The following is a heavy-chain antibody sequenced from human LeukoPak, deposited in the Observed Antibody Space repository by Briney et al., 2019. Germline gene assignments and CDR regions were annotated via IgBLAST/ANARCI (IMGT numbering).Heavy chain of an antibody. D-gene: IGHD2-15*01. V-gene: IGHV3-7*01. J-gene: IGHJ4*02. Sequence: GGSLRLSCAASGFTFSSYWMSWVSHAQGKGLEWVANIKQDGSEKYYVDSVKGRFTISRDNAKNSLYLQMNSLRAEDTAVYYCARDGWGYCSGGSCYLYDYWGQGTLVTVSS. CDR2: IKQDGSEK. CDR3: ARDGWGYCSGGSCYLYDY. CDR1: GFTFSSYW.